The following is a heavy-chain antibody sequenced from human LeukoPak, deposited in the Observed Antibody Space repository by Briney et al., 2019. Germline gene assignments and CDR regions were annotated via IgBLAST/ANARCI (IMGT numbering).Heavy chain of an antibody. CDR1: GGSISSYY. J-gene: IGHJ4*02. D-gene: IGHD6-13*01. CDR2: IYYSGST. V-gene: IGHV4-59*01. CDR3: ARAIAAAGSVHFDY. Sequence: SETLSLTCTVSGGSISSYYWSWIRQPPGKGLEWIGYIYYSGSTNYNPSLKSRVTISVDTSKNQFSPKLSSVTAADTAVYYCARAIAAAGSVHFDYWGQGTLVTVSS.